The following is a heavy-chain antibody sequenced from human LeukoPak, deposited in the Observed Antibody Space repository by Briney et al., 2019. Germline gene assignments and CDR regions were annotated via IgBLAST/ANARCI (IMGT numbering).Heavy chain of an antibody. Sequence: PSETLSLTCAVSGYSISSGYYWGWIRQPPGKGLEWIGSIYHSGSTHYNPSLKSRVTISVDTSKKQCSLKLSSVTAADAAVYYCARNSSSWYFDYWGQGTLVTVSS. CDR2: IYHSGST. CDR3: ARNSSSWYFDY. V-gene: IGHV4-38-2*01. J-gene: IGHJ4*02. CDR1: GYSISSGYY. D-gene: IGHD6-13*01.